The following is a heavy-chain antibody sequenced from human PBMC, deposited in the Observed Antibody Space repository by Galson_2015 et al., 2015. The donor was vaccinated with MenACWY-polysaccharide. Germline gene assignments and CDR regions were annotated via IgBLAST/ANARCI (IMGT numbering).Heavy chain of an antibody. Sequence: SLRLSCAASGFTVSSNYMSWVRQAPGKGLEWVSVIYSGGSTYYADSVKGRFTISGDNSKNTLYLQMNSLRAEDTAVYYCARDSHPCSGGSCYFFCYYGMDVSGQGTTVTVSS. CDR3: ARDSHPCSGGSCYFFCYYGMDV. V-gene: IGHV3-66*02. J-gene: IGHJ6*02. D-gene: IGHD2-15*01. CDR2: IYSGGST. CDR1: GFTVSSNY.